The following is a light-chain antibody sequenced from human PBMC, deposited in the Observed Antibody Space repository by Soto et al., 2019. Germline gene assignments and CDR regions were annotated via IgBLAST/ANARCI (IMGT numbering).Light chain of an antibody. Sequence: DIQMTQSPSTLSASVGDRVTITCRASQSISSWLAWYQQKPGKAPKLLIYDASSLESGVPSRFSGSGSGTDFTLTISSLQPDDFATYYCLQLNSYPRTFGQGTKVDIK. CDR3: LQLNSYPRT. CDR1: QSISSW. V-gene: IGKV1-5*01. J-gene: IGKJ1*01. CDR2: DAS.